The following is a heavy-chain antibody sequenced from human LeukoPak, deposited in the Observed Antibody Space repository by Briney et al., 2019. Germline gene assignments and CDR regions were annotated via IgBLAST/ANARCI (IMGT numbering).Heavy chain of an antibody. J-gene: IGHJ3*02. CDR3: AGGYYDSSGPADAFDI. CDR2: ISSNGGST. D-gene: IGHD3-22*01. CDR1: GFTFSSYA. Sequence: PGGSLRLSCSASGFTFSSYAMHWVRQAPGKGLEYVSAISSNGGSTYYADSVKGRFTISRDNSKNTLYLQMSSLRAEDTAVYYCAGGYYDSSGPADAFDIWGQGTMVTVSS. V-gene: IGHV3-64D*09.